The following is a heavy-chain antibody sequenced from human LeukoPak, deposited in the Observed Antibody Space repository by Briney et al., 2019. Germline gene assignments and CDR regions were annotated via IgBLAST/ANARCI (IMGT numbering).Heavy chain of an antibody. Sequence: GGSQRLSCAASGFTFSSYAMSWVRQPPGKGLEWVSAISGSGGSTYYADSVKGRFTISRDNSKNTLYLQMNSLRAEDTAVYYCAKRRITCSGGSCYAAGEFDPWGQGTLVTVSS. CDR3: AKRRITCSGGSCYAAGEFDP. CDR1: GFTFSSYA. V-gene: IGHV3-23*01. D-gene: IGHD2-15*01. J-gene: IGHJ5*02. CDR2: ISGSGGST.